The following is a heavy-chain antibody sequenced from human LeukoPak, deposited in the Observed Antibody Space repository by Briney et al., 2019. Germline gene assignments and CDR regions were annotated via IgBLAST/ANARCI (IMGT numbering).Heavy chain of an antibody. CDR3: ARGQLWLLSY. CDR1: GFPFSRFA. Sequence: GGSLRLSCAASGFPFSRFAMYWVRQAPGKGLEGVAIISNDGSNEYYADSVKGRFTISRDNSKNTLYLQMNSLRAEDTAVYYCARGQLWLLSYWGQGTLVTVSS. J-gene: IGHJ4*02. V-gene: IGHV3-30-3*01. D-gene: IGHD5-18*01. CDR2: ISNDGSNE.